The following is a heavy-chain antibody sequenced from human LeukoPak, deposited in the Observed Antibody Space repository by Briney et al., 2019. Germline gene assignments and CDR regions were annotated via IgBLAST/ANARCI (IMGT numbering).Heavy chain of an antibody. CDR2: IYYSGSA. J-gene: IGHJ4*02. V-gene: IGHV4-39*01. CDR3: ARQRSIAARPERFDY. Sequence: PSETLSLTCIVSGGSISSRSYYWGWIRQPPGKGLEWIGSIYYSGSAYYNPSLKSRVTISVDTSKNQFSLKLSSVTAADTAVYYCARQRSIAARPERFDYWGQGTLVTVSS. D-gene: IGHD6-6*01. CDR1: GGSISSRSYY.